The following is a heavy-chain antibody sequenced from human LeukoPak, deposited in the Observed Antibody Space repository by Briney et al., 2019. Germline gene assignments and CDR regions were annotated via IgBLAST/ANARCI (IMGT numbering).Heavy chain of an antibody. Sequence: GASVKVSCKASGYTFTGQFIHWLRQAPGQGLERMGWIDPPSGAPHYAPKFQDRVTMTRDTSIATAYLEVHRLKSDDTAVYYCARSGFSTGFYLDFWGQGTLISVSS. CDR3: ARSGFSTGFYLDF. D-gene: IGHD6-19*01. J-gene: IGHJ4*02. CDR2: IDPPSGAP. CDR1: GYTFTGQF. V-gene: IGHV1-2*02.